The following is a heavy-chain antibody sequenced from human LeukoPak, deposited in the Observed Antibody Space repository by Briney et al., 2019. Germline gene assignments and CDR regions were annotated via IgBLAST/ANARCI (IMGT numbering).Heavy chain of an antibody. J-gene: IGHJ4*02. Sequence: SETLSLTCAVYGGSFSGYYWSWIRQPPGKGLEWIGEINHSGSTNYNPSLKSRVTISVDTSKNQFSLKLSSVTAADTAVYYCALWSGYYILDYWGQGTLVTVFS. CDR3: ALWSGYYILDY. D-gene: IGHD3-3*01. V-gene: IGHV4-34*01. CDR1: GGSFSGYY. CDR2: INHSGST.